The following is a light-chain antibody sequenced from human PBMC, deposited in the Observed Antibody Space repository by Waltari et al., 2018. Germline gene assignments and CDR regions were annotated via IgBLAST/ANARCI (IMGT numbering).Light chain of an antibody. J-gene: IGLJ3*02. CDR2: NND. Sequence: QSVLTQPPSASGTPGQSVNISCSGGSSNIGSSPVNWYQQLPGTAPKLLIYNNDVRPSGVPARFSGSKFGTSASLAISGLQSGDEADFYCAVWDDSLTDWVFGGGTKLTVL. CDR1: SSNIGSSP. V-gene: IGLV1-44*01. CDR3: AVWDDSLTDWV.